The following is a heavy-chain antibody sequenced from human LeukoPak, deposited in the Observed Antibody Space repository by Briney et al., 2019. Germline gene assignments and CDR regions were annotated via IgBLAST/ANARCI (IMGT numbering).Heavy chain of an antibody. CDR1: GFTFSGSA. V-gene: IGHV3-73*01. CDR2: IRSKANSYAT. Sequence: GGSLRLSCAASGFTFSGSAMHWVRQASGKGLEWVGRIRSKANSYATAYAASVKGRFTISRDDSKNTAYPQMNSLKTEDTAVYYCTRHEDIVVVPAARYGMDVWGQGTTVTVSS. D-gene: IGHD2-2*01. CDR3: TRHEDIVVVPAARYGMDV. J-gene: IGHJ6*02.